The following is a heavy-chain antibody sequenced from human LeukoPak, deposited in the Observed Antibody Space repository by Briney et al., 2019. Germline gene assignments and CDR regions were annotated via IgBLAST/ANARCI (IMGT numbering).Heavy chain of an antibody. Sequence: GGSLRLSCSARGFRYSDYYMIWIRQAPGKGLEGVSYISSSGSYTNYADSVKGRFTISRDNAKNSLYLQMNSLRAEDTAVYYCASIYGSSGYSDYWGQGTLVTVSS. CDR3: ASIYGSSGYSDY. CDR2: ISSSGSYT. CDR1: GFRYSDYY. J-gene: IGHJ4*02. V-gene: IGHV3-11*06. D-gene: IGHD3-22*01.